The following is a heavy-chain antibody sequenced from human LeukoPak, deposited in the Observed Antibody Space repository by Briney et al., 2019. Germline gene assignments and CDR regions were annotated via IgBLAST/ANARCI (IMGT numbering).Heavy chain of an antibody. CDR1: GFTFSSYA. CDR3: AKETGDFWSGGYFDY. Sequence: GGSLRLSCVASGFTFSSYAMSWVRRAPGKGLEWVSAISGSGGSTYYADSVKGRFTISRDNSKNTLYLQMNSLRAEDTAVYYCAKETGDFWSGGYFDYWGQGTLVTVSS. J-gene: IGHJ4*02. CDR2: ISGSGGST. D-gene: IGHD3-3*01. V-gene: IGHV3-23*01.